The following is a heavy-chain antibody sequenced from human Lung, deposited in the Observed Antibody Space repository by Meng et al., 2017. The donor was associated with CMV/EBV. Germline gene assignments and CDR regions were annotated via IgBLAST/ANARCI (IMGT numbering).Heavy chain of an antibody. V-gene: IGHV1-69*02. CDR3: ARSLQYESWAHVDS. CDR2: VTPRLIVV. J-gene: IGHJ4*02. D-gene: IGHD4-11*01. Sequence: SVKVSCKASGGKSESYTIHWVRQVPGQGFEWMGRVTPRLIVVDYAQKFRDRITIGADKPTNTAYLQLNSLRSEDTAVYYCARSLQYESWAHVDSWGQGTLVTVSS. CDR1: GGKSESYT.